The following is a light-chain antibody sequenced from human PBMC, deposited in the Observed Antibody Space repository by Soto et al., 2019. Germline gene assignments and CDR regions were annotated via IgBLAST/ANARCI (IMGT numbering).Light chain of an antibody. V-gene: IGKV3-20*01. Sequence: EIVLTQSPGTLSLSPGERATLSCRASQSVSSSYLAWYQQKPGQAPRLLIYGASSRATGIPDRFSGSGSGTDVTLTISRLEPEDFAVYYCQHYGSSLFTFGPGTKVYIK. CDR3: QHYGSSLFT. J-gene: IGKJ3*01. CDR2: GAS. CDR1: QSVSSSY.